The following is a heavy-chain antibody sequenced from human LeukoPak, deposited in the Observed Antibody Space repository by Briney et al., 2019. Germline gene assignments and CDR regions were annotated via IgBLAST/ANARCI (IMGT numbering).Heavy chain of an antibody. D-gene: IGHD3-10*01. CDR3: ARGIRGPAGVWRSYYGMDV. Sequence: PGRSLRLSCAASGFTFDDYAMHWVRQAPGKGLEWVSGISWNSGSIGYVDSVKGRFTISRDNAKNSLYLQMNSLRAEDTAVYYCARGIRGPAGVWRSYYGMDVWGQGTTVTVSS. V-gene: IGHV3-9*01. CDR1: GFTFDDYA. CDR2: ISWNSGSI. J-gene: IGHJ6*02.